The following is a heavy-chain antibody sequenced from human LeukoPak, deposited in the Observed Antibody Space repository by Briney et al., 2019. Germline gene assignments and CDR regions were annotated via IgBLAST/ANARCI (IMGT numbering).Heavy chain of an antibody. V-gene: IGHV3-30*01. D-gene: IGHD5-24*01. J-gene: IGHJ4*02. CDR2: ISYDGSNK. CDR1: GFTFSSYA. CDR3: ARAGLQADKRWLLDY. Sequence: GGALRLSCAASGFTFSSYAMHWVRQAPGKGLEGVAVISYDGSNKYYADSVKGRFTISGDNSKNKLYLQMNSLRAEDTAVYYCARAGLQADKRWLLDYWGQGTLVTVSS.